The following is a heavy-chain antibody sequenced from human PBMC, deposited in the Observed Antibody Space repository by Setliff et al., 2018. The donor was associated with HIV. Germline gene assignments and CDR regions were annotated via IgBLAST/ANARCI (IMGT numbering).Heavy chain of an antibody. V-gene: IGHV4-59*01. Sequence: LSLTCIVSGGSISSYYWSWIRQPPGKGLEWIGYVYHSGSTNYNPSLKNRVTISIDTSKKQFSLNLSSVTAADTAVYYCARDAGGSVGNYYFDYWGQGTLVTVSS. CDR2: VYHSGST. J-gene: IGHJ4*02. CDR3: ARDAGGSVGNYYFDY. D-gene: IGHD2-15*01. CDR1: GGSISSYY.